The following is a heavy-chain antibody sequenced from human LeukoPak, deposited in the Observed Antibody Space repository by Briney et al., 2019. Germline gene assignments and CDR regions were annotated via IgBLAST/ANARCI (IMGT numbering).Heavy chain of an antibody. CDR1: GGSISSSSYY. CDR3: ARETLRYFDWLDMGYFDL. Sequence: SETLSLTCTVSGGSISSSSYYWGWIRQPPGKGLEWIGYIYYSGSTNYNPSLKSRVTISVDTSKNQFSLKLSSVTAADTAVYYCARETLRYFDWLDMGYFDLWGRGTLVTVSS. V-gene: IGHV4-61*01. J-gene: IGHJ2*01. CDR2: IYYSGST. D-gene: IGHD3-9*01.